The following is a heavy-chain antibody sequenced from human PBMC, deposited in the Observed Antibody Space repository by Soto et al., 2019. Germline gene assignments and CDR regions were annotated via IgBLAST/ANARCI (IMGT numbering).Heavy chain of an antibody. V-gene: IGHV5-51*01. D-gene: IGHD1-1*01. CDR3: ARKDGAANYYFDY. CDR1: DYGFAVYW. J-gene: IGHJ4*02. CDR2: IYPSDSDT. Sequence: GKSMPLSWKGSDYGFAVYWIAWVRQMPGKGLEWMGIIYPSDSDTRYSPSFQGQVTISADKSISTAYVQWSSLKASDTAMYYCARKDGAANYYFDYCGQGTLVTVSS.